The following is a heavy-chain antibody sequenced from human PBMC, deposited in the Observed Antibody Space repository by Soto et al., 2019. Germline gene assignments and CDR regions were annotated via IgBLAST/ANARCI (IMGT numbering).Heavy chain of an antibody. CDR2: IDPSGGKT. J-gene: IGHJ4*02. V-gene: IGHV1-46*01. CDR1: GYTFTRDQ. Sequence: ASGKVCCKASGYTFTRDQIHWVRQAPGQGLEWMGMIDPSGGKTNYAQKFQGRVTMTRDTSTSTVYLQMNSLRDEDTAVYFCAKSRIQGWTRGLYDHWGQGTQVTVSS. CDR3: AKSRIQGWTRGLYDH. D-gene: IGHD6-19*01.